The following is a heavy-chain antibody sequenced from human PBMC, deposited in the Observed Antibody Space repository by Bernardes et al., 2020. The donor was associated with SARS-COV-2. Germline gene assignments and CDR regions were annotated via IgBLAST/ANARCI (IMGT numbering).Heavy chain of an antibody. CDR1: GYSFTSHW. V-gene: IGHV5-10-1*01. J-gene: IGHJ3*01. CDR2: IDPSDSNS. CDR3: ASSVGVDAFDF. D-gene: IGHD2-15*01. Sequence: GESLKISCKGSGYSFTSHWISWVRQMPGKGLEWMGRIDPSDSNSNYSPSFQGHVNFSGDKSISTAYLQWSSLKASDTAMYYCASSVGVDAFDFWGQGTMVTVSS.